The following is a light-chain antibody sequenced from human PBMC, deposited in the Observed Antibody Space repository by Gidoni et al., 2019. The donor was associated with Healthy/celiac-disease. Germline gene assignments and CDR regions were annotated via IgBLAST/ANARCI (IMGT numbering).Light chain of an antibody. CDR3: QQRSNWPPWT. CDR1: QNISIY. J-gene: IGKJ1*01. CDR2: DTS. V-gene: IGKV3-11*01. Sequence: EIVLTQSPATLSLSPGERATLSCRASQNISIYLAWYQQKPGQAPRLLIYDTSNRATGIPARFSGSGSGTDFTLTISSLEPEDFAVYYCQQRSNWPPWTFGPGTKVEIK.